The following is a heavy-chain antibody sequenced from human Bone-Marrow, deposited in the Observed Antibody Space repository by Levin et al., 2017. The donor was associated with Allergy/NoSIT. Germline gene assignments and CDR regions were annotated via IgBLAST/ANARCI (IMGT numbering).Heavy chain of an antibody. D-gene: IGHD2-15*01. CDR2: IKSNAYGATT. CDR1: GFNFGDYA. CDR3: SRDFGYYYYHGMDV. J-gene: IGHJ6*02. V-gene: IGHV3-49*03. Sequence: GGSLRLSCIASGFNFGDYAMSWFRQAPGKGLEWVGLIKSNAYGATTAYAASVTGRFTFSRDDSKSIAYLEMNSLKTEDTAVYYCSRDFGYYYYHGMDVWGQGTTVTVSS.